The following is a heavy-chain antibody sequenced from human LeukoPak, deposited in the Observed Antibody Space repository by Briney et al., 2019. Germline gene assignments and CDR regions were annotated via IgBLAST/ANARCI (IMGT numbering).Heavy chain of an antibody. Sequence: RPGGPLRLPCAASGFTFSSYGMHWLPQAPGKGLEGVALIRYGGSNKYYGDSVEGRFTLSRESSKTTLYVQTKSQSAEDAAVLYCAKPMTMVTTPFGHWGPGTL. CDR2: IRYGGSNK. CDR3: AKPMTMVTTPFGH. D-gene: IGHD4-17*01. J-gene: IGHJ4*02. CDR1: GFTFSSYG. V-gene: IGHV3-30*02.